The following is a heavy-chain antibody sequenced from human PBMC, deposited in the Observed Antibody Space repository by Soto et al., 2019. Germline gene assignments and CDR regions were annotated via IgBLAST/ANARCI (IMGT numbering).Heavy chain of an antibody. V-gene: IGHV1-8*01. CDR2: INSNSGNA. D-gene: IGHD3-10*01. CDR3: ASCRGRI. J-gene: IGHJ4*02. CDR1: GSTFTNYD. Sequence: QVQLVQSGAEVKKPGASVKVSCKASGSTFTNYDINWVRQATGQGLEWMGWINSNSGNAGHAQKFQGRVTMTRNTYRSTACMELNSLTSEDTALYCWASCRGRIWGQGTLVTGSS.